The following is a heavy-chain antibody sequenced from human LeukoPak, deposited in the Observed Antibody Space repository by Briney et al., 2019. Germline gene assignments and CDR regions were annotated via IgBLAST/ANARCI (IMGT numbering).Heavy chain of an antibody. Sequence: GGSLRLSCAASGFTLRGYAMSWVRQAPGKGLEWVAVISYDGSNKYYADSVKGRFTTSRDNSKNTLYLQMNSLRAEDTAVYYCARERITMVRGVIITGTFGDYWGQGTLVTVSS. D-gene: IGHD3-10*01. J-gene: IGHJ4*02. CDR2: ISYDGSNK. CDR3: ARERITMVRGVIITGTFGDY. V-gene: IGHV3-30-3*01. CDR1: GFTLRGYA.